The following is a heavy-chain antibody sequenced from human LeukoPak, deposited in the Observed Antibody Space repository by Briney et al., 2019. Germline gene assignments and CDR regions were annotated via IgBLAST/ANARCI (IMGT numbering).Heavy chain of an antibody. Sequence: GGSLRLSCAASGFTFSSYAMNWVRQAPGKGLDWVSAISGSGRSTFYADSVKGRFTISRDNSKNTLYLQMNSLRAEDTAVYYCAKDFDVRSDGYNPFDYWGQGTLVTVSS. CDR2: ISGSGRST. J-gene: IGHJ4*02. CDR3: AKDFDVRSDGYNPFDY. V-gene: IGHV3-23*01. CDR1: GFTFSSYA. D-gene: IGHD5-24*01.